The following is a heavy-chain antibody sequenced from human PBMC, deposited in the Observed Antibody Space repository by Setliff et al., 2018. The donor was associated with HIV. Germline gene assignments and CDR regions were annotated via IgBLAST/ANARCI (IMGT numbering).Heavy chain of an antibody. Sequence: SETLSLTCAVSGYSISSGYYWGWVRQPPGKGLEWIGSIYHSGSTYYNPSLKSRVTISVDTSKNQFSLKLSSVTAADTAVYYCARSGCSGGSCYSFDPWGQGTLVTVSS. V-gene: IGHV4-38-2*01. CDR3: ARSGCSGGSCYSFDP. CDR2: IYHSGST. D-gene: IGHD2-15*01. CDR1: GYSISSGYY. J-gene: IGHJ5*02.